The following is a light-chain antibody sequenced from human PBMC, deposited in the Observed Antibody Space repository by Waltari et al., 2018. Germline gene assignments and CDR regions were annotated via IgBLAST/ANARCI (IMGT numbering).Light chain of an antibody. CDR2: GAS. Sequence: IQMTQSPSSVSASVGDRDTITCRASQGISTWLAWYQKKQGQAPKVLIYGASTLLTGVPSRFSGSGSGTEFTLTISGLQPEDFATYFCQQGNSFPPTFGQGTRVEV. J-gene: IGKJ1*01. CDR3: QQGNSFPPT. V-gene: IGKV1-12*01. CDR1: QGISTW.